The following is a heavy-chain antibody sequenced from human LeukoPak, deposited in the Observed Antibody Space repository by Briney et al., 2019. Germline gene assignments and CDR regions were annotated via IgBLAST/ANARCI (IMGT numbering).Heavy chain of an antibody. CDR3: VRGRGSGSYYDY. CDR1: GFTFSSYW. CDR2: ITTDGSTT. D-gene: IGHD3-10*01. Sequence: GGSLRLSCAASGFTFSSYWMHWVRQAPGKGLVWVSRITTDGSTTNYADSVKGPFTISRDNAKNPLYLQMNSLRAEDTAVYYCVRGRGSGSYYDYWGQGTLVTVSS. J-gene: IGHJ4*02. V-gene: IGHV3-74*01.